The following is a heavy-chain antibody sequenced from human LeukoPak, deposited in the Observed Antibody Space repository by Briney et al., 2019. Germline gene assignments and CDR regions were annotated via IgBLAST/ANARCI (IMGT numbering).Heavy chain of an antibody. CDR1: GFTFSTYG. CDR2: IRSKAYGGTT. Sequence: PGGSLRLSCAASGFTFSTYGMTWVRQAPGKGLEWVGFIRSKAYGGTTEYAASVKGRFTISRDDSKSIAYLQMNSLKTEDTAVYYCTRAVAEYYYDSSGYYYVYYYYMDVWGKGTTVTVSS. V-gene: IGHV3-49*04. D-gene: IGHD3-22*01. CDR3: TRAVAEYYYDSSGYYYVYYYYMDV. J-gene: IGHJ6*03.